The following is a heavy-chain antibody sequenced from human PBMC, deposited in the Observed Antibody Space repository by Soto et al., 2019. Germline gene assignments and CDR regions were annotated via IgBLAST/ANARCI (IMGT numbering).Heavy chain of an antibody. J-gene: IGHJ5*02. CDR3: ARLLRCLECLFEDCFDP. CDR2: ISAYNGNT. D-gene: IGHD3-3*01. V-gene: IGHV1-18*01. Sequence: ASVKVSCKASGYTFTSYGISGVRQAPGQGLEWMGWISAYNGNTNYAQKLQGRVTMTTDTSTSTAYMELRSLRSDVTAVYCCARLLRCLECLFEDCFDPWGQGTLVTVSS. CDR1: GYTFTSYG.